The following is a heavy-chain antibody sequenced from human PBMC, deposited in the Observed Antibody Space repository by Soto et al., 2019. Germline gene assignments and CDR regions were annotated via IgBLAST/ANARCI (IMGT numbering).Heavy chain of an antibody. Sequence: QVQLQESGPGLVKPSETLSLSCTVSGGSISSYYWSWFRQSPGKRMEWIGYVHHSWGSSYNPSLQSRVAISLDTSKRQFSLKVTSVNATDTAVYYCARQGFGPLHGLVDVWGQGTTVTVSS. CDR1: GGSISSYY. D-gene: IGHD3-10*01. CDR2: VHHSWGS. J-gene: IGHJ6*02. V-gene: IGHV4-59*08. CDR3: ARQGFGPLHGLVDV.